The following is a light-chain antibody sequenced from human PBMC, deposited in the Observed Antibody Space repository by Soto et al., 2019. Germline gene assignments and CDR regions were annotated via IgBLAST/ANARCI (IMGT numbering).Light chain of an antibody. Sequence: DIQLTQSPSSLSASVGDRVTITCRVSQGIRSYLNWYQQKPGKAPKLLIYAASSLQSGVPSRFSGSGSGTDFTLTISSLQPEDFATYYCQQSYSTPLTFGKGTKVDIK. V-gene: IGKV1-39*01. J-gene: IGKJ1*01. CDR3: QQSYSTPLT. CDR1: QGIRSY. CDR2: AAS.